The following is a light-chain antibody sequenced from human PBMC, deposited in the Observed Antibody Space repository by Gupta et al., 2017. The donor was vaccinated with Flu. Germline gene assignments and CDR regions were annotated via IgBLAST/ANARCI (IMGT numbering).Light chain of an antibody. J-gene: IGKJ3*01. CDR3: EQEHYTPFT. V-gene: IGKV4-1*01. CDR2: WAS. CDR1: LNRWLSSKNRNY. Sequence: SLGERATIRCKSSLNRWLSSKNRNYLAWYRQKPGQPPTLLIYWASTRGSGVPDRFSGSGSETDFTVTIDSLQAEEVAVYYCEQEHYTPFTFGQGTKVEIK.